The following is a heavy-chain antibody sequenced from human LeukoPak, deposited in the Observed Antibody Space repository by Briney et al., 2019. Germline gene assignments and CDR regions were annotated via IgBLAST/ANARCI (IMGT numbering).Heavy chain of an antibody. CDR1: GFTFSSYS. J-gene: IGHJ4*02. D-gene: IGHD3-10*01. CDR2: ISSSSDYI. V-gene: IGHV3-21*01. Sequence: GSLRLSCAASGFTFSSYSMNWVRQAPGKGLEWVSSISSSSDYIYYADSLKGRFTISRDNAKNSLYLQMNSLRAEDTAVYYCARGYGSGLWGQGTLVTVSS. CDR3: ARGYGSGL.